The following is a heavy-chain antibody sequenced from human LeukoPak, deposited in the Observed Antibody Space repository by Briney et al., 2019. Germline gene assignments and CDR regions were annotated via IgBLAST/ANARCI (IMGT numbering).Heavy chain of an antibody. J-gene: IGHJ4*02. CDR1: GGSISSANYY. CDR3: AGAPAGSLDWLSPFDY. D-gene: IGHD2-2*01. Sequence: QSSETLSLTCTVSGGSISSANYYWSWIRQPAGKRLEWIGRIYASGNTNYNPSLNSRVTISVDTSKNQLSLKLSSVTAADTAVYYCAGAPAGSLDWLSPFDYWGWGTLVTVSS. V-gene: IGHV4-61*02. CDR2: IYASGNT.